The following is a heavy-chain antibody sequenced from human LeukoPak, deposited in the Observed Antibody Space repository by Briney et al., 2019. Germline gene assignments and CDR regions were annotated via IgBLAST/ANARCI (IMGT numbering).Heavy chain of an antibody. Sequence: GGSLRLSCAASGFTFSRNGMTWVRQAPGKGLVWASRINSDGSSTSYADSVKGRFTISRDNAKNMLYLQMNSLRAEDTAVYYCARARYYYDSSGYRAVYYFDYWGQGTLVTVSS. J-gene: IGHJ4*02. CDR1: GFTFSRNG. V-gene: IGHV3-74*01. CDR3: ARARYYYDSSGYRAVYYFDY. CDR2: INSDGSST. D-gene: IGHD3-22*01.